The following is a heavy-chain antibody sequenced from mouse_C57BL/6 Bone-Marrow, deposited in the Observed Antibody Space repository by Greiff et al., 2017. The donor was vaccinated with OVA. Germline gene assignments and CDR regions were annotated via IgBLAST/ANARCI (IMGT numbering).Heavy chain of an antibody. D-gene: IGHD3-3*01. V-gene: IGHV1-69*01. CDR3: AREGGWAPYFDY. Sequence: QVQLQQSGAELVMPGASVKLSCKASGYTFTSYWMHWVKQRPGQGLEWIGEIDPSDSYTNYNQKFKGKSTLTVDKSSSTAYMQLSSLTSEDSAVDYCAREGGWAPYFDYWGQGTTLTVSS. J-gene: IGHJ2*01. CDR1: GYTFTSYW. CDR2: IDPSDSYT.